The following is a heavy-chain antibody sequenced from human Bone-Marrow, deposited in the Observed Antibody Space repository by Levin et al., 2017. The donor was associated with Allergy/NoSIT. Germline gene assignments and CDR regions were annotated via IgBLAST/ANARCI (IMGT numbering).Heavy chain of an antibody. V-gene: IGHV3-30*18. D-gene: IGHD1-26*01. CDR3: AKEGIVGATTYYYYYGMDV. CDR1: GFTFSSYG. Sequence: GGSLRLSCAASGFTFSSYGMHWVRQAPGKGLEWVAVISYDGSNKYYADSVKGRFTISRDNSKNTLYLQMNSLRAEDTAVYYCAKEGIVGATTYYYYYGMDVWGQGTTVTVSS. CDR2: ISYDGSNK. J-gene: IGHJ6*02.